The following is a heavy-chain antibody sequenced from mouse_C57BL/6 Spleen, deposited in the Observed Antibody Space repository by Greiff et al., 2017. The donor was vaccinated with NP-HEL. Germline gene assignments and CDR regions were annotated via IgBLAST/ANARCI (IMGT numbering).Heavy chain of an antibody. D-gene: IGHD2-5*01. J-gene: IGHJ4*01. CDR2: IHPNYGTT. CDR3: ARGEYSNYEADAMDY. Sequence: EVQLQQSGPELVKPGASVKISCKASGYSFTDYNMNWVKQSHGKSLEWIGVIHPNYGTTSYNQKFKGKATLTVDQSSSTAYMQLNSLTSEDSAVYYGARGEYSNYEADAMDYWGQGTSVTVSS. CDR1: GYSFTDYN. V-gene: IGHV1-39*01.